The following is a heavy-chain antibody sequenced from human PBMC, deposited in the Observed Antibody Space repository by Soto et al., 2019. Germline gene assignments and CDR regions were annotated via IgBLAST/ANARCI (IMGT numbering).Heavy chain of an antibody. CDR3: AKDQGYYDRSGYHFDAFDI. Sequence: EVQLLESGGGLVQPGGSLRLSCAASGFTFRNYAMSWVRQAPGKGLECVSTVTGSGGSTYYAESVKGRFTISGDNSKNMLYFQMNSVRANDTAVYYCAKDQGYYDRSGYHFDAFDICGQGTMVAVSS. J-gene: IGHJ3*02. D-gene: IGHD3-22*01. CDR1: GFTFRNYA. CDR2: VTGSGGST. V-gene: IGHV3-23*01.